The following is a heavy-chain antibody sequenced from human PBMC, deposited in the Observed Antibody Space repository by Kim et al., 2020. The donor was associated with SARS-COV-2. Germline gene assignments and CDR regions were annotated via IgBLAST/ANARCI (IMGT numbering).Heavy chain of an antibody. Sequence: SVKVSCKASGGAFSSYAISWVRQAPGQGLEWMGGIIPIFGTANYAQKFQGRVTITADESTSTAYMELSSLRSEDTAVYYCARSSVQPFMIVVVRFDYWGQGALVTVSS. V-gene: IGHV1-69*13. D-gene: IGHD3-22*01. J-gene: IGHJ4*02. CDR1: GGAFSSYA. CDR2: IIPIFGTA. CDR3: ARSSVQPFMIVVVRFDY.